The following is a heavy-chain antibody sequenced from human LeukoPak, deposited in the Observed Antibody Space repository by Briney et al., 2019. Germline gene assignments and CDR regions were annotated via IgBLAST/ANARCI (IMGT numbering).Heavy chain of an antibody. CDR3: ARDGYSYGYFALYMDV. J-gene: IGHJ6*03. V-gene: IGHV3-21*01. CDR1: GFTFSSYS. Sequence: GGSLRLSCAASGFTFSSYSMNWVRQAPGKGLEWVSSISSSSSYIYYADSVKGRFTISRDNAKNSLYLQMNSLRAEDTAVYYCARDGYSYGYFALYMDVWGKGTSVTVSS. D-gene: IGHD5-18*01. CDR2: ISSSSSYI.